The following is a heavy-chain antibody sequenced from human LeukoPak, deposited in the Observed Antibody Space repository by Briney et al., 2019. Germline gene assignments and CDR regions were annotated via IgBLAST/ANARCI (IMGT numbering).Heavy chain of an antibody. Sequence: PGGSLRLSCAASGFTFSSYSMNWVRQAPGKGLEWVSSISSSSSYTYYADSVKGRFTISRDNAKNSLYLQMNSLRAEDTAVYYCARDSGYSYGYAFDYWGQGTLVTVSS. D-gene: IGHD5-18*01. J-gene: IGHJ4*02. CDR1: GFTFSSYS. CDR2: ISSSSSYT. CDR3: ARDSGYSYGYAFDY. V-gene: IGHV3-21*01.